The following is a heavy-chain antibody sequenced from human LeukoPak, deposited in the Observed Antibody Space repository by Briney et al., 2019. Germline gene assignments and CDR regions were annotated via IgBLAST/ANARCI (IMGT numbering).Heavy chain of an antibody. J-gene: IGHJ5*02. CDR2: ISGSGDNT. Sequence: AISGSGDNTYYAGSVKGRFTISRDNSKNTLYLQMNNLRAEDTAVYYCATSPTFDPWGQGTLVTVSS. CDR3: ATSPTFDP. V-gene: IGHV3-23*01.